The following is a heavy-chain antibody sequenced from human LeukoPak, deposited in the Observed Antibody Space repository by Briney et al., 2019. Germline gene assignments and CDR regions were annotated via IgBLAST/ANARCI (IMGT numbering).Heavy chain of an antibody. Sequence: SVKVSCKASGGTFSSYAISWVRQAPGQGLEWMGGIIPIFGSANYAQKFQGRVTITADESTSTAYMELSSLRSEDTAVYYCARLGPERDIVATIPDYWGQGTLVTVSS. CDR1: GGTFSSYA. D-gene: IGHD5-12*01. J-gene: IGHJ4*02. V-gene: IGHV1-69*13. CDR3: ARLGPERDIVATIPDY. CDR2: IIPIFGSA.